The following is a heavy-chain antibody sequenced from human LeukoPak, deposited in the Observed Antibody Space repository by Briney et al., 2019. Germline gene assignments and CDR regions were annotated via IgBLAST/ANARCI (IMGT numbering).Heavy chain of an antibody. Sequence: PGGSLRLSCTASGFTLGSYDMHWVRHIPGQGLEWVAAVSSGFHAFFADSVQGRFTVSREDARNSLYLQMNSLRAGDTAVYYCVREARGYHYTYFDYWGQGTLVTVSS. D-gene: IGHD5-18*01. CDR3: VREARGYHYTYFDY. CDR2: VSSGFHA. V-gene: IGHV3-13*01. J-gene: IGHJ4*02. CDR1: GFTLGSYD.